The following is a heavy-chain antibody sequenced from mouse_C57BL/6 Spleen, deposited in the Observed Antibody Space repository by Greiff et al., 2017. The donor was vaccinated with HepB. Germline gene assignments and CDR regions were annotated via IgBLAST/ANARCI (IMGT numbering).Heavy chain of an antibody. V-gene: IGHV1-52*01. J-gene: IGHJ1*03. Sequence: VKLQQPGAELVRPGSSVKLSCKASGYTFTSYWMHWVKQRPIQGLEWIGNIDPSDSETHYNQKFKDKATLTVDKSSSTAYMQLSSLTSEDSAVYYCARRWGIGYGSSYDWYFDVWGTGTTVTVSS. CDR1: GYTFTSYW. CDR3: ARRWGIGYGSSYDWYFDV. D-gene: IGHD1-1*01. CDR2: IDPSDSET.